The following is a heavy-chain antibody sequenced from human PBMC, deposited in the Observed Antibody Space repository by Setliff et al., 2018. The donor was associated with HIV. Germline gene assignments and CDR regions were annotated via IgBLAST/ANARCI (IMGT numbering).Heavy chain of an antibody. Sequence: PSETLSLTCAVSGYSISSGYYWGWIRQPPGRGLEWIGNIYHSGGTHYNPSLRSRVTISVDTSKNQFSLKLSSVTAADTAVYYCARCRLNGGFNLWGQGTLVTVSS. J-gene: IGHJ5*02. V-gene: IGHV4-38-2*01. CDR1: GYSISSGYY. CDR3: ARCRLNGGFNL. D-gene: IGHD7-27*01. CDR2: IYHSGGT.